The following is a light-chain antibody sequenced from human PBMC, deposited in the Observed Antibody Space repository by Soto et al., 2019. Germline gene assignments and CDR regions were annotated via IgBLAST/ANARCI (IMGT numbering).Light chain of an antibody. CDR1: SSDVGGYNY. J-gene: IGLJ1*01. V-gene: IGLV2-14*01. CDR3: SSYTSSRTGV. CDR2: DVS. Sequence: QSALTQPASVSGSPGQSITISCTGTSSDVGGYNYVSWYQQPPGKAPKLMIYDVSNRPSGVSNRFSGSKSGNTASLTFSGLQAEDEADYYCSSYTSSRTGVCGTGNKVTVL.